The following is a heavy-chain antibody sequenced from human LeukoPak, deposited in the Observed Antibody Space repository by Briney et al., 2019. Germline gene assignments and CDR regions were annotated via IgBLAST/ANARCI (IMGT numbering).Heavy chain of an antibody. Sequence: PGASLRLSCAASGFTFNSYAMSWVRQAPGKGLEWVSANSFTETATDYADSLQGRFTISRDNSKNTLYLQMNSLRAQDTDVYYSAKDSLGYWSDPWGQGNLVTVSS. CDR3: AKDSLGYWSDP. CDR2: NSFTETAT. V-gene: IGHV3-23*01. CDR1: GFTFNSYA. J-gene: IGHJ5*02.